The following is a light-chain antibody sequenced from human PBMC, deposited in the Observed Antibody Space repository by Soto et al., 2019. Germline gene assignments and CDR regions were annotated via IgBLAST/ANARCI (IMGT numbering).Light chain of an antibody. Sequence: EIVLTQSPGTLSLSPGERATLSCRASQSVSSSYLAWYQQKPGQAPMLLIYGASSRATGIPDRFSGSGSGTDFTLTISRLEPEDFAEYYCQQYGSSLFTFGPGTKVDIK. CDR2: GAS. V-gene: IGKV3-20*01. J-gene: IGKJ3*01. CDR3: QQYGSSLFT. CDR1: QSVSSSY.